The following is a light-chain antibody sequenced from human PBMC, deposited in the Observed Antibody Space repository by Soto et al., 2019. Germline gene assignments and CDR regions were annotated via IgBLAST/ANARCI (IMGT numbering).Light chain of an antibody. V-gene: IGLV2-14*03. Sequence: QSALTQPASVSGSPGQSITISCTGTSGDVGGYNYVSWYQHHPGKAPKLMIYDVSNRPSGVSNRFSGSKSGNTASLSISGLQPEDEADYYCSSYRTSNTRQIVCGTGTKVTVL. CDR1: SGDVGGYNY. CDR3: SSYRTSNTRQIV. CDR2: DVS. J-gene: IGLJ1*01.